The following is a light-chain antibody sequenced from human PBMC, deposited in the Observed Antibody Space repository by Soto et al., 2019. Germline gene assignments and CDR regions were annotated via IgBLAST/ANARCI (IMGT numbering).Light chain of an antibody. V-gene: IGKV3-15*01. Sequence: EIVMTQSPATLSVSPGERATLSCRASQSVSSNLAWYQQKPGQAPRLLIYGASTRATGIPARFSGSGSGTEFTLTISSLQSEDFAVYYCQQYNNWPPGAFGPG. CDR2: GAS. CDR1: QSVSSN. J-gene: IGKJ3*01. CDR3: QQYNNWPPGA.